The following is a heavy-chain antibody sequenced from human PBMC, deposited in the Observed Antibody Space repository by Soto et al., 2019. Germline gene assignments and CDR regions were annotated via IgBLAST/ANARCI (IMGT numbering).Heavy chain of an antibody. CDR2: ISAYNGNT. V-gene: IGHV1-18*01. D-gene: IGHD3-22*01. Sequence: QVRLVQSGAEVKKPGASVKVSCKASGYTFTSYGIIWVRQAPGQGLEWMGWISAYNGNTNYAQKLQGRVPMTTDTSTSTAYMELRSLTADDTAVYYCASGHYYDSSGYPFDSWGEGPLVTVSS. CDR1: GYTFTSYG. J-gene: IGHJ4*02. CDR3: ASGHYYDSSGYPFDS.